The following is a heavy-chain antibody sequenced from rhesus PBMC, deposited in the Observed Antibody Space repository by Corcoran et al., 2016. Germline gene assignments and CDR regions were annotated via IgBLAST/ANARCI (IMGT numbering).Heavy chain of an antibody. V-gene: IGHV4-173*01. D-gene: IGHD6-13*01. Sequence: QLQLQESGPGVVKPSETLSPTCAVSGGSISSNYWSWIRQPPGTGLEGIGRISDSGGSTDYNPSLKSRVTISTDTSKNQFSLKLSSVTAADTAVYYCARDGYSSWSGQYYFDYWGQGVLVTVSS. J-gene: IGHJ4*01. CDR1: GGSISSNY. CDR2: ISDSGGST. CDR3: ARDGYSSWSGQYYFDY.